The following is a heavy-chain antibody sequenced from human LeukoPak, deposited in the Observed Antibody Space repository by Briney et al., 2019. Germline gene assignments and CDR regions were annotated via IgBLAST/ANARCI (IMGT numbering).Heavy chain of an antibody. J-gene: IGHJ4*02. V-gene: IGHV1-69*05. CDR1: GGTFSSYA. Sequence: ASVKVSCKASGGTFSSYAISWVRQAPGQGLEWMGRIIPIFCTANHAQKFQGRVTSTTDESTSTAYMELSSLRSEDTAVYYCARGGYCSSTSCYFLGDNYCFDYWGQGTLVTVSS. CDR2: IIPIFCTA. D-gene: IGHD2-2*01. CDR3: ARGGYCSSTSCYFLGDNYCFDY.